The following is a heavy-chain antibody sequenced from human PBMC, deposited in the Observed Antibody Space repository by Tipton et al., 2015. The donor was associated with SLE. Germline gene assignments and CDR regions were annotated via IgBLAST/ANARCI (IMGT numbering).Heavy chain of an antibody. Sequence: TLSLTCVVSGESFDGYYWSWIRQSPGEGLEWIGEVNQRGTTNVSPSLKSRVTMSIDTSKNEVSLKLTSVTAADTAVYYCARPPKYCSSSACPFGVWGQGTLVTVSS. V-gene: IGHV4-34*01. D-gene: IGHD2-2*01. CDR2: VNQRGTT. J-gene: IGHJ4*02. CDR1: GESFDGYY. CDR3: ARPPKYCSSSACPFGV.